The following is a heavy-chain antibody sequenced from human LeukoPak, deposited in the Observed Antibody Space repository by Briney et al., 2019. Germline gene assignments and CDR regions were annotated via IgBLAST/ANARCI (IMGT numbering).Heavy chain of an antibody. CDR2: IIPIFGTA. CDR3: AKDGRSWSGYFHQPYYYYYMDV. J-gene: IGHJ6*03. Sequence: SVKVSCKASGGTFSSYAISWVRQAPGQGLEWMGGIIPIFGTANYAQKFQGRVTITADESTSTAYMELSSLRSEDTAVYYCAKDGRSWSGYFHQPYYYYYMDVWGKGTTVTVSS. V-gene: IGHV1-69*01. D-gene: IGHD3-3*01. CDR1: GGTFSSYA.